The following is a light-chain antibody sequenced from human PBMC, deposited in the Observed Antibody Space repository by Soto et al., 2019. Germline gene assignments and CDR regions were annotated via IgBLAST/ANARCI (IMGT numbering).Light chain of an antibody. CDR1: QSISSW. CDR2: DAS. V-gene: IGKV1-5*01. J-gene: IGKJ1*01. CDR3: QRYNTYPWT. Sequence: DIQMTQSPATLSASVGDRVTITCRASQSISSWLAWYQQKPGQVPKLLIDDASSLESGIPSRFSGSGSGTEFSLTISSLQPDDFATYYCQRYNTYPWTFGQGTKVEIK.